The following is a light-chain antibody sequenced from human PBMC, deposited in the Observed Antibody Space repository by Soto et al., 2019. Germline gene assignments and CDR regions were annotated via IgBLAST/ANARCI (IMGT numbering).Light chain of an antibody. Sequence: QSVLTQPPSASASLGASVKLTCTLSSGHSSYAIAWHQKQPEKGPRYLMDLNNDGSHTKGDGIPDRFSGSSSGAERYLIISSLQSEDEADYYCASWDDSLSGVVLGGGTKLTVL. J-gene: IGLJ2*01. CDR2: LNNDGSH. CDR1: SGHSSYA. CDR3: ASWDDSLSGVV. V-gene: IGLV4-69*01.